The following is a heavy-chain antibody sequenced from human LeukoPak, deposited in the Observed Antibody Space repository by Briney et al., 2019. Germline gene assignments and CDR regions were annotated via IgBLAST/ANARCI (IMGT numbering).Heavy chain of an antibody. Sequence: GRSLRLSCAASGFTFSSYAMSWVRQAPGKGLEWVSAISGSGGSTYYADSVKGRFTISRDNSKNTLYLQMNSLRAEDTAVYYCAKGGENPRVTYFDYWGQGTLVTVSS. CDR3: AKGGENPRVTYFDY. J-gene: IGHJ4*02. D-gene: IGHD3-10*01. V-gene: IGHV3-23*01. CDR1: GFTFSSYA. CDR2: ISGSGGST.